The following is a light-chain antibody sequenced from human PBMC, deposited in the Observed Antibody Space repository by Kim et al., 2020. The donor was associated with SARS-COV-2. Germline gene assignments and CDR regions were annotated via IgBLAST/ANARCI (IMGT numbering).Light chain of an antibody. V-gene: IGKV1-5*03. CDR3: QQYNSYSLT. Sequence: DIQMTHSPSTLSASVGDRVTITCRASQSISSWLAWYQQKPGKAPKLLIYKASSLESGVPSRFGGSGSGTEFTLTISSLQPDDFATYYCQQYNSYSLTFGGGTKVDIK. CDR2: KAS. J-gene: IGKJ4*01. CDR1: QSISSW.